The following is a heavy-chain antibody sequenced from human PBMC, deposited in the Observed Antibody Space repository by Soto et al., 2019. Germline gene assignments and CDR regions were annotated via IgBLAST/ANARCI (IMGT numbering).Heavy chain of an antibody. CDR3: ARAMGYDILTGYYSPRFAFDI. CDR1: GSIFRGYG. CDR2: IRYDGSNK. V-gene: IGHV3-33*01. D-gene: IGHD3-9*01. J-gene: IGHJ3*02. Sequence: GGSLRLSCAASGSIFRGYGMHWVRQAPGKGLEWVAVIRYDGSNKNYADSVKVRFNISRDNSKNTLYLQMNSLRAEDTAVYYCARAMGYDILTGYYSPRFAFDIWGQGTMVTVSS.